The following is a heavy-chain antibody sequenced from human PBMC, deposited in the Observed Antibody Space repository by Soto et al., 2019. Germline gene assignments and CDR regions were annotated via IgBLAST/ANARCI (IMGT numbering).Heavy chain of an antibody. Sequence: SETLSLTCTVSGGSISSSSFHWGWIRQPPGKGLEWIGSIYYSGSTYYSPSLKSRVTISVDTSKNQFSLKLSSVTAADTAVYYCARSHYEIYFDYWGQGTLVTVSS. CDR2: IYYSGST. CDR3: ARSHYEIYFDY. V-gene: IGHV4-39*01. CDR1: GGSISSSSFH. D-gene: IGHD4-17*01. J-gene: IGHJ4*02.